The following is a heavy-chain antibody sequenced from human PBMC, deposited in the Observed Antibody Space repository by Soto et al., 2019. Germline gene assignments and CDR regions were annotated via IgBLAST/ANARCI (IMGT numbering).Heavy chain of an antibody. CDR1: GFTFGDYA. V-gene: IGHV3-49*04. CDR2: IRGKPNGGAT. Sequence: GGSLRLSCTASGFTFGDYAMNWVRQAPGKGLEWVGFIRGKPNGGATDYAASLKGRFTISRDDSRSVAYLQMNSLKTEDTAVYYCTRDFQGQYYYGMDVWGQGTTVTVS. CDR3: TRDFQGQYYYGMDV. J-gene: IGHJ6*02.